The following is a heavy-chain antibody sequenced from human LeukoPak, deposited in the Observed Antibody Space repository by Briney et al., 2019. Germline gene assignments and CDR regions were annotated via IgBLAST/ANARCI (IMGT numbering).Heavy chain of an antibody. D-gene: IGHD5-18*01. Sequence: PSETLSLTCTVSGGSFSSSSYYWGWIRQPPGKGLVWIGSIYYSGSTYYNPSLKSRVTISVDTSKNQFSLKLSSVTAADTAVYYCARTSYRKPRFDPWGQGTLVTVSS. CDR1: GGSFSSSSYY. CDR3: ARTSYRKPRFDP. CDR2: IYYSGST. J-gene: IGHJ5*02. V-gene: IGHV4-39*07.